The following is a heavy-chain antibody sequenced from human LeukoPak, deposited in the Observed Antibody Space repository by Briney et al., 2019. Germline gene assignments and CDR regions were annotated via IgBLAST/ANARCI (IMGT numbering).Heavy chain of an antibody. J-gene: IGHJ4*02. CDR2: ISYDGSNK. V-gene: IGHV3-30-3*01. Sequence: GRSLRLSCAASGFTFSSYAIHWVRQAPGKGLEWVAVISYDGSNKYYADSVKGRFTISRANSKNTLYLQMNSLRVEDTAVYYCARFGGSSFDYWGQGTLVTVSS. D-gene: IGHD1-26*01. CDR1: GFTFSSYA. CDR3: ARFGGSSFDY.